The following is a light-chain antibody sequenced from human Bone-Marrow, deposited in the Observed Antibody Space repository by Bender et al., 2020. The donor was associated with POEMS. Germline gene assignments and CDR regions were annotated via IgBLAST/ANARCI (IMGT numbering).Light chain of an antibody. J-gene: IGLJ1*01. CDR1: SSDVGSSNY. CDR3: CSFAGGPYV. Sequence: QSALTQPASMSGSPGQSITISCTGTSSDVGSSNYVSWYQQHPGKAPKLMIYDVIHRPSGVSPRFSASKSGNLAFLTISGLQTEDEADYYCCSFAGGPYVFGTGT. V-gene: IGLV2-14*03. CDR2: DVI.